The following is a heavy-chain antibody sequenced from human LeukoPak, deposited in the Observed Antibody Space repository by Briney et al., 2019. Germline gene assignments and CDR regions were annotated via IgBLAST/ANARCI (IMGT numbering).Heavy chain of an antibody. CDR2: IHPEGNEK. V-gene: IGHV3-7*04. J-gene: IGHJ4*02. CDR3: ARGDAFSGDH. Sequence: GGSLRLSCAVSGFTFSDFWMSWVPQAPGGGLEWVANIHPEGNEKYHVESVKGRFTISRDNAKNSLFLQMNGLRVEDTAVYYCARGDAFSGDHWGQGTLVTVSS. CDR1: GFTFSDFW.